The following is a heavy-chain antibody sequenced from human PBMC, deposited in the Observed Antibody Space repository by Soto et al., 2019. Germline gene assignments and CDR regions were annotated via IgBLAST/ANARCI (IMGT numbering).Heavy chain of an antibody. Sequence: PSETLSLTCSVSGAALNSGNYYWSWIRQVPGKGLEWIGHIYVTGAVDYNPSLRDRITISQDTSERQFSLNLRLVTAADTDVYYCARIRIATNNYKWFDPWGQGTLVTSPQ. J-gene: IGHJ5*02. D-gene: IGHD2-21*01. CDR1: GAALNSGNYY. V-gene: IGHV4-31*03. CDR3: ARIRIATNNYKWFDP. CDR2: IYVTGAV.